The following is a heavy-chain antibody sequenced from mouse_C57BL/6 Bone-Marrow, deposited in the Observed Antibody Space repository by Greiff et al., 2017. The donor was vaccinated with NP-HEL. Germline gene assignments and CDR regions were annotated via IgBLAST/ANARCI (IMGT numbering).Heavy chain of an antibody. CDR2: INSDGGST. CDR1: EYEFPSHD. Sequence: EVKLMESGGGLVQPGESLKLSCESYEYEFPSHDMSWVRQTPEKRLELVAAINSDGGSTYYPDTLERRVIITRDKTKKTLYLQMSRLTSEDTALYYCARHGIKGIMDYWGQGTSVTVSS. CDR3: ARHGIKGIMDY. D-gene: IGHD2-4*01. J-gene: IGHJ4*01. V-gene: IGHV5-2*01.